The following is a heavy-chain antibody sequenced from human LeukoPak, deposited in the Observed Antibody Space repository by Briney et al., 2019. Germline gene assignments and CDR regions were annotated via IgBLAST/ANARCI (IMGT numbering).Heavy chain of an antibody. V-gene: IGHV4-39*01. CDR2: ICYSGST. J-gene: IGHJ4*02. D-gene: IGHD3-22*01. CDR1: GGSISSSSYY. Sequence: SETLSLTCTVSGGSISSSSYYWGWIRQPPGKGLEWIGSICYSGSTYYNPSLKSRVTISVDTSKNQFSLKLSSVIAADTAMYYCARSKDGSGFAAYWGQGTQVTVSS. CDR3: ARSKDGSGFAAY.